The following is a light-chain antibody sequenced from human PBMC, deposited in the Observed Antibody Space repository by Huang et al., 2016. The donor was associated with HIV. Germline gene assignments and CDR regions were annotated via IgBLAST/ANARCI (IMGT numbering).Light chain of an antibody. CDR3: QQRNNWPLT. CDR2: DAS. Sequence: EIVLTQSPATLFLSPGETATLSCRASQSVLNFLAWYQQKPGQAPRLLIYDASNRATGVPSRFIGSGSGTDFTLTISSLEPEDFAVYYCQQRNNWPLTFGPGTKVDVK. V-gene: IGKV3-11*01. J-gene: IGKJ3*01. CDR1: QSVLNF.